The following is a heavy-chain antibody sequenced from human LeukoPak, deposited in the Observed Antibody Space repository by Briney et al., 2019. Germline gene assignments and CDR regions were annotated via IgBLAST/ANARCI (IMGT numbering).Heavy chain of an antibody. D-gene: IGHD1-14*01. CDR2: INPSCGST. V-gene: IGHV1-46*01. J-gene: IGHJ4*02. CDR3: ARGPRRGPFDY. Sequence: ASVKVSCKASGYTFTSYYIHWVRRAPSKGREWMGIINPSCGSTSYAQKFQGRVTMTRDTSTSTVYMELSCLRSEDTAVYYCARGPRRGPFDYWGQGTLVTVSS. CDR1: GYTFTSYY.